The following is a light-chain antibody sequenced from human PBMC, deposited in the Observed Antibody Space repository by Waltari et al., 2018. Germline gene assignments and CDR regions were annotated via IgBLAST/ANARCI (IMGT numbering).Light chain of an antibody. CDR3: AVWDDSLNCRV. J-gene: IGLJ3*02. CDR1: NSNIGSNT. Sequence: QSVLTQPPSASGTPGQRVTISCSGRNSNIGSNTVNWYQQLPGTAPTLLIYSSNQRPSGVPDRFSASTSGTSAVPAISGLKSEDEADYYCAVWDDSLNCRVFGGGTKLTVL. CDR2: SSN. V-gene: IGLV1-44*01.